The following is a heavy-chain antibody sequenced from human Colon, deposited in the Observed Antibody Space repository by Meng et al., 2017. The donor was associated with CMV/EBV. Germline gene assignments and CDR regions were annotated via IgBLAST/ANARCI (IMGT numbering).Heavy chain of an antibody. J-gene: IGHJ5*02. CDR2: IYSSEST. Sequence: SETLSLTCTVSGGSISSSRNYWGWIRQPPGKGLEWIGSIYSSESTYYNSSLKSRVTISVDTSKNQFSLKLSSVTAADTAMYYCARDDLNGNWFDPWGQGTLVTVSS. D-gene: IGHD3-16*01. CDR1: GGSISSSRNY. V-gene: IGHV4-39*07. CDR3: ARDDLNGNWFDP.